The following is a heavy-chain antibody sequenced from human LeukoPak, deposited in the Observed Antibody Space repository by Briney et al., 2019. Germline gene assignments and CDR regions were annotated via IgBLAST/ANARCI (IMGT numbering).Heavy chain of an antibody. CDR2: IVPSSGDT. CDR3: ARDEGRGGDLGY. Sequence: ASVKVSCKASGYTFTVYYIHWVRQAPGQGLEWLGWIVPSSGDTHYGQKFQGRVHMTRDTSTSTAYMELSRLTSDDTAVYFCARDEGRGGDLGYWGQGTLVSVSS. CDR1: GYTFTVYY. V-gene: IGHV1-2*02. J-gene: IGHJ4*02. D-gene: IGHD3-10*01.